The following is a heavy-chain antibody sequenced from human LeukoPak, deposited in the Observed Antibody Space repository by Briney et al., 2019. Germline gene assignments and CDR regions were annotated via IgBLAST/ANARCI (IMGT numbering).Heavy chain of an antibody. CDR3: VRWGSRAVARFDY. CDR2: IYYTGST. CDR1: GGSISGYY. J-gene: IGHJ4*02. Sequence: SETLSLTCSVSGGSISGYYWSWIRQPPGRGLEWIGYIYYTGSTNYNPSLTSRVNMSVDSSKNQLSLNLTSVTAADTAVYYCVRWGSRAVARFDYWGQGTLVTVSS. V-gene: IGHV4-59*01. D-gene: IGHD3-16*01.